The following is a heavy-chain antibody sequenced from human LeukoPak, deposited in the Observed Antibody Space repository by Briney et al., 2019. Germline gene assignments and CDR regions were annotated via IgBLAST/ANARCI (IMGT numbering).Heavy chain of an antibody. Sequence: GESLKISCKGSGYSITSYWIGWVRQMPGKGLEWMGIIYPGDSDTRYSPSFQGQVTISADKSISTAYLQWSSLKASDTAMYYCARPRSGYSYGYGMDVWGQGTTVTVSS. CDR3: ARPRSGYSYGYGMDV. J-gene: IGHJ6*02. D-gene: IGHD5-18*01. CDR1: GYSITSYW. V-gene: IGHV5-51*01. CDR2: IYPGDSDT.